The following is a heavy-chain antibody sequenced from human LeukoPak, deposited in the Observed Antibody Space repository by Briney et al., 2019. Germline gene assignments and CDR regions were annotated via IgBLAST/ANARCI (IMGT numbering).Heavy chain of an antibody. CDR2: IS. CDR3: ARADCSSSTCYLRRSWFDP. J-gene: IGHJ5*02. Sequence: PGGSLRLSCAASGFTLSNYDTNWVRQAPGKGPEWVSSISTVRGRFTISRDDAKNSLYLEMNSLRAEDTAVYYCARADCSSSTCYLRRSWFDPWGQGTLVTVSS. D-gene: IGHD2-2*01. V-gene: IGHV3-69-1*01. CDR1: GFTLSNYD.